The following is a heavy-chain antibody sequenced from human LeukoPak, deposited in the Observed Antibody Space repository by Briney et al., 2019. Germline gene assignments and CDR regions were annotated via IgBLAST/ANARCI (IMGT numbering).Heavy chain of an antibody. J-gene: IGHJ5*01. CDR2: ISYDGVIK. V-gene: IGHV3-30*18. CDR3: AKDWGTVNWFDS. D-gene: IGHD3-16*01. Sequence: GGSLRLSCAASGFTFNSFGMHWVRQVPGKGLEWLALISYDGVIKFYADSVKGRFTISRDNSMKTLHLQINSVRLEDTGLYFCAKDWGTVNWFDSWGQGTLVNVSS. CDR1: GFTFNSFG.